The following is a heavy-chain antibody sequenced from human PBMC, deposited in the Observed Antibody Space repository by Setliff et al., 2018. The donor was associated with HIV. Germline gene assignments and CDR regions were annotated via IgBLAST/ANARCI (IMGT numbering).Heavy chain of an antibody. CDR1: GYSIRSGYY. D-gene: IGHD6-13*01. J-gene: IGHJ3*02. CDR2: IYHSGST. V-gene: IGHV4-38-2*01. CDR3: ARSDSGYRSSWAPFDI. Sequence: PSETLSLTCAVSGYSIRSGYYWGWIRQPPGKGLEWIGSIYHSGSTYYNPSLKSRGTISVDTSKNQFSLKLSSVTAADTAVYYCARSDSGYRSSWAPFDIWGQGTMVTVSS.